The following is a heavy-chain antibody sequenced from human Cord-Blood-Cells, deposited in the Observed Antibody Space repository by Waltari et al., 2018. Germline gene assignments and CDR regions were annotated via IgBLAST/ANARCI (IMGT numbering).Heavy chain of an antibody. Sequence: QVQLVQSGAAVKKPGASVKVSCKASGYPFTGHYMHWLRPAPGPWPEWMGWINPNSGGTNYAQKFQGRVTMTRDTSISTAYMELSRLRSDDTAVYYCARGPNPIYYYDSSGYYWFDPWGQGTLVTVSS. D-gene: IGHD3-22*01. CDR3: ARGPNPIYYYDSSGYYWFDP. CDR1: GYPFTGHY. V-gene: IGHV1-2*02. J-gene: IGHJ5*02. CDR2: INPNSGGT.